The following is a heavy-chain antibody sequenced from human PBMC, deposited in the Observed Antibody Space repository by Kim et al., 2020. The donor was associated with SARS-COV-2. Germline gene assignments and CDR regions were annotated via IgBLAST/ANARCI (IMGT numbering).Heavy chain of an antibody. Sequence: GGSLRLPCAASGFSLGDYWMNWVRQAPGKGLEWVANIKQDGTDKHYVDSVKGRFTISRDNAKNSLYLQMNSLRAEDTAVYYCARWTSTSYYWGQGTLVTVSS. V-gene: IGHV3-7*01. CDR1: GFSLGDYW. CDR3: ARWTSTSYY. D-gene: IGHD2-2*01. CDR2: IKQDGTDK. J-gene: IGHJ4*02.